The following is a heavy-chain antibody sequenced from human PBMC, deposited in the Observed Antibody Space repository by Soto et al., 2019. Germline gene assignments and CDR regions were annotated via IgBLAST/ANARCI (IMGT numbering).Heavy chain of an antibody. CDR1: GGTFSSYT. D-gene: IGHD6-13*01. J-gene: IGHJ3*01. CDR2: IIPILGIA. V-gene: IGHV1-69*02. Sequence: QVQLVQSGAEVKKPGSSVKVSCKASGGTFSSYTISWVRQAPGQGLEWMGRIIPILGIANYAQKFQGRVTITADKSTSTAYMELSSLRSEDTAVYYCARHSSGSSSSWSPVWDQGTMVTVSS. CDR3: ARHSSGSSSSWSPV.